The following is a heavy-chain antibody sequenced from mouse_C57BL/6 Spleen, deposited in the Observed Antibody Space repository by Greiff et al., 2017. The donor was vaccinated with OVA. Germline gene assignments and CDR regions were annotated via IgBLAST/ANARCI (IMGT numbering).Heavy chain of an antibody. J-gene: IGHJ4*01. D-gene: IGHD1-1*01. CDR3: ARGRHITTVVAPYAMDY. V-gene: IGHV1-18*01. CDR2: INPNNGGT. Sequence: VQLQQSGPELVKPGASVKIPCKASGYTFTDYNMDWVKQSHGKSLEWIGDINPNNGGTIYNQKFKGKATLTVDKSSSTAYMELRSLTSEDTAVYYCARGRHITTVVAPYAMDYWGQGTSVTVSS. CDR1: GYTFTDYN.